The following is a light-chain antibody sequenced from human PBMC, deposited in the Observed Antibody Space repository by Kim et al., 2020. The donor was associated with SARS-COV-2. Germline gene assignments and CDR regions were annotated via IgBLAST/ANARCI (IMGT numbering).Light chain of an antibody. J-gene: IGLJ3*02. CDR2: RND. Sequence: ELTQPPSASGTPGQRVTISCSGSNSNIGRDYVYWYQQLPRTAPKLLICRNDQRPSGVPDRFSGSKSGTSASLAISGLRSEDEADYYCAGWDARLRGWVFGGGTQLTVL. CDR1: NSNIGRDY. CDR3: AGWDARLRGWV. V-gene: IGLV1-47*01.